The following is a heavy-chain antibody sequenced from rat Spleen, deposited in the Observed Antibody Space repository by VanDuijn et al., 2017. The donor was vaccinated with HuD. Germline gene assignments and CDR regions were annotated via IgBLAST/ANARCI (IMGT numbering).Heavy chain of an antibody. CDR2: INPGGGNI. D-gene: IGHD4-3*01. CDR1: GFTFSDYY. V-gene: IGHV5-25*01. J-gene: IGHJ2*01. CDR3: AKVEFGGFDY. Sequence: EVQLVESDGGLVQPGRSLKLSCAASGFTFSDYYMAWVRQAPTKGLEWVASINPGGGNIFYRDSVKGRFTISRDNARSTLYLQMDSLRSEDTATYYCAKVEFGGFDYWGQGVMVTVSS.